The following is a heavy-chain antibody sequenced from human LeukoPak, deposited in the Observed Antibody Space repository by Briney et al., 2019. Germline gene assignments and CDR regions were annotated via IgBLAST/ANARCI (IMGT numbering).Heavy chain of an antibody. Sequence: GGSLRLSCAASGFTFSSYSMNWVRQAPGKGLEWDSSISSSSSYIYYADSVKGRFTISRDNAKNSLYLQMNSLRAEGTAVYYCARDSADTVTVDYWGQGTLVTVSS. J-gene: IGHJ4*02. CDR3: ARDSADTVTVDY. CDR1: GFTFSSYS. D-gene: IGHD4-11*01. CDR2: ISSSSSYI. V-gene: IGHV3-21*01.